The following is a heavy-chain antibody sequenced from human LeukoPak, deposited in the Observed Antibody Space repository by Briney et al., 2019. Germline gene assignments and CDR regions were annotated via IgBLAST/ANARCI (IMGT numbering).Heavy chain of an antibody. CDR3: VRDRTLGVRDGFILA. CDR1: GFTFSAYN. V-gene: IGHV3-48*01. J-gene: IGHJ5*02. D-gene: IGHD5-24*01. CDR2: ISGSSSAI. Sequence: GGSLRLSCAASGFTFSAYNMIWVRQAPGKGLEWLSYISGSSSAIYYADSVQGRFTISRDNAKNSLSLQMSSLRVEDTAVYYCVRDRTLGVRDGFILAWGQGTLVTVSS.